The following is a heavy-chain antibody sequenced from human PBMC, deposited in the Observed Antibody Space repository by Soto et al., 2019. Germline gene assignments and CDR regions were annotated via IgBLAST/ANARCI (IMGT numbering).Heavy chain of an antibody. CDR1: GFTFSSYG. CDR3: ANRNDYGSGSYFPFDH. V-gene: IGHV3-23*01. CDR2: ISGSGGST. J-gene: IGHJ4*02. Sequence: EVQLLESGGGLVQPGGSLRLSCAASGFTFSSYGMSWVRQAPGKGLEWVSSISGSGGSTYYADSVKGRFTISRDNSKNTLYLQMGRLRAEDTAVYYCANRNDYGSGSYFPFDHWGQGTLVTVSS. D-gene: IGHD3-10*01.